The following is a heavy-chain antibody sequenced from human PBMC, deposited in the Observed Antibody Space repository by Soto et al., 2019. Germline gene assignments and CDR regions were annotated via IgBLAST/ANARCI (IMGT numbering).Heavy chain of an antibody. CDR3: ARGLVRGVSAFDI. CDR2: IYSGGNT. V-gene: IGHV3-66*01. J-gene: IGHJ3*02. Sequence: EVQLVESGGGLVQPGGSLRLSCAASGFTVSSNHMSWVRQAPGQGLAWVSVIYSGGNTYYADSVNGRFTISRDTSKNTVSLQMNSLRAEDTAVYYCARGLVRGVSAFDICGQGTMVTVSS. CDR1: GFTVSSNH. D-gene: IGHD3-10*01.